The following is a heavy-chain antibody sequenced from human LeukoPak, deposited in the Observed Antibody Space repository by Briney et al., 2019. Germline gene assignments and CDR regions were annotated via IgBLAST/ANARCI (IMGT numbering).Heavy chain of an antibody. CDR1: GFSFSSYA. CDR3: AREYLWGSYRSFDY. CDR2: ISSNGGST. V-gene: IGHV3-64*01. Sequence: RSGGSLRLSCAASGFSFSSYAMHWVRQAPGKGLEYVSGISSNGGSTYNIYSVKGRFTISRDNSKNTLYLQMGSLRAEDMAVYYCAREYLWGSYRSFDYWGQGTLVTVSS. D-gene: IGHD3-16*02. J-gene: IGHJ4*02.